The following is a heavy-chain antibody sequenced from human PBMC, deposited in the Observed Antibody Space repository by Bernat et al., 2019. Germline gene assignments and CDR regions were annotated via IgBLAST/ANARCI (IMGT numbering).Heavy chain of an antibody. J-gene: IGHJ4*02. D-gene: IGHD3-10*01. Sequence: QVQLVESGGGVVQPGRSLRLSCAASGFTFSSYGMHWVRQAPVKGLEWVAGISYDGSNKYYVDSVKGRFTISRDNTKNTLYLQMNSLRAEDTAVYYCAKDFNDCASGLLDNWGQGTLVTVSS. V-gene: IGHV3-30*18. CDR2: ISYDGSNK. CDR3: AKDFNDCASGLLDN. CDR1: GFTFSSYG.